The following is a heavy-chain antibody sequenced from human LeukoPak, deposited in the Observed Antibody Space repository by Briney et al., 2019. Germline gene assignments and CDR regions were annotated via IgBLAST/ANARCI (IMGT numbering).Heavy chain of an antibody. CDR3: ASSEYSSSAGFDY. Sequence: GESLKISCKGSGYSFTSYWIGWVRQMPGKGLEWMGIIYPGVSDTRYSPSFQGQVTISADKSISTAYLQWSSLKASDTAMYYCASSEYSSSAGFDYWGQGTLVTVSS. V-gene: IGHV5-51*01. CDR2: IYPGVSDT. J-gene: IGHJ4*02. CDR1: GYSFTSYW. D-gene: IGHD6-6*01.